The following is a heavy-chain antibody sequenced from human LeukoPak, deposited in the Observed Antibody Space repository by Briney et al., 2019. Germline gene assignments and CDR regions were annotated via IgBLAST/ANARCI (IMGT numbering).Heavy chain of an antibody. CDR1: GFTVSNNY. D-gene: IGHD3-22*01. CDR2: IYSGGST. Sequence: PGGSLRLSCAASGFTVSNNYMSWVRQAPGKGLEWVSPIYSGGSTYYADSVKGRFTISRDNSKNTLYLQMNSLSAEDTAVYYCASYSSLDYWGQGTLVTVSS. CDR3: ASYSSLDY. J-gene: IGHJ4*02. V-gene: IGHV3-53*01.